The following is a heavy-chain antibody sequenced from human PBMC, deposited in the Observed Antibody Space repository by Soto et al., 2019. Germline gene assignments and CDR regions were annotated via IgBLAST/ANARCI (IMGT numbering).Heavy chain of an antibody. J-gene: IGHJ3*01. CDR2: IGIGSSTK. CDR1: GFTFRNYG. CDR3: ARDQLYYNDISGRPLNAFAV. D-gene: IGHD3-22*01. V-gene: IGHV3-48*01. Sequence: SLRLSCAASGFTFRNYGMNWVRQAPGKGLEWVSYIGIGSSTKYYADSVKGRFTISRDNAKNSLYLQMNSLRAEDTAVYYCARDQLYYNDISGRPLNAFAVWGQGTVVTVSS.